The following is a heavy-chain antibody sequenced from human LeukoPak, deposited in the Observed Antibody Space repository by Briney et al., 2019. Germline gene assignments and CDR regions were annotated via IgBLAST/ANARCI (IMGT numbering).Heavy chain of an antibody. J-gene: IGHJ4*02. CDR1: GNYW. CDR2: INSDGSWT. CDR3: VSFYETY. V-gene: IGHV3-74*01. D-gene: IGHD2-2*01. Sequence: GGSLRLSCAASGNYWMHWVRQAPGKGLVWVSHINSDGSWTSYADSVKGQFTISKDNAKNTVYLQMNNLRAEDAAVYYCVSFYETYWGRGTLVTASS.